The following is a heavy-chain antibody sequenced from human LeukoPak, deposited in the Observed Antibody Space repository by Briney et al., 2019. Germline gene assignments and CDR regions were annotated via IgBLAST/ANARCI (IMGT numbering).Heavy chain of an antibody. Sequence: SETLFLTCTVSGGSISSYYWSWIRQPPGKGLEWIGYIYYSGSTNYNPSLKSRVTISVDTSKNQFSLKLSSVTAADTAVYYCARDGFPAAIDAFDIWGQGTMVTVSS. V-gene: IGHV4-59*01. CDR2: IYYSGST. J-gene: IGHJ3*02. D-gene: IGHD2-2*01. CDR1: GGSISSYY. CDR3: ARDGFPAAIDAFDI.